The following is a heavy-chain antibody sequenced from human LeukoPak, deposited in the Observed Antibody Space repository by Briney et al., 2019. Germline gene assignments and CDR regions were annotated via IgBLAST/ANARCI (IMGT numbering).Heavy chain of an antibody. CDR2: ISSSSSAI. CDR3: ARELRWPVGY. Sequence: QPGGSLRLSCAASGVTLSSYAMSWVRQAPGKGLEWVSYISSSSSAIYYADSVKGRFTISRDNAKNSLYLQMNSLRDEDTAVYYCARELRWPVGYWGQGTLVTVSS. V-gene: IGHV3-48*02. J-gene: IGHJ4*02. CDR1: GVTLSSYA. D-gene: IGHD4-23*01.